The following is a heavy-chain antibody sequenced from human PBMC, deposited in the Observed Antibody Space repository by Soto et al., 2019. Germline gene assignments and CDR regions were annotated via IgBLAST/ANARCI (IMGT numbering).Heavy chain of an antibody. CDR2: IDPKSGDT. J-gene: IGHJ5*02. Sequence: QVQLMQSGPEVKKTGASVKVSCKASGYTFPENQIHWLRRAPGQRLEWMGRIDPKSGDTTFAQTYQGRVTMTRDTSSNTVYMELTRLTADDTAIYYCARRQVREYIRWSFDPWGQGTLVTVSS. D-gene: IGHD1-1*01. CDR3: ARRQVREYIRWSFDP. CDR1: GYTFPENQ. V-gene: IGHV1-2*02.